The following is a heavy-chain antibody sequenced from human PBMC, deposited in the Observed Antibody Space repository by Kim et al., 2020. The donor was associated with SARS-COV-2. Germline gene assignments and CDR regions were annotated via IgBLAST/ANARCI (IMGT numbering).Heavy chain of an antibody. J-gene: IGHJ6*02. CDR1: NYTFSAYG. Sequence: ASVKVSCKASNYTFSAYGVSWVRQAPGQGLEWMGWISIDNGDTTYAQNLRGRVTMTTDTSTSTAYMELRSLKSDDTALYYCARDGTLVRGVRTHYYGMDVWGRGTTVTVS. V-gene: IGHV1-18*01. CDR3: ARDGTLVRGVRTHYYGMDV. CDR2: ISIDNGDT. D-gene: IGHD3-10*01.